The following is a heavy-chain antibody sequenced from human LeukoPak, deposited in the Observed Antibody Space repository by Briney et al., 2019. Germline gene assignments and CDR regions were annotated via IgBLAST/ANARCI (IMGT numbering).Heavy chain of an antibody. CDR2: ISWNSDTI. J-gene: IGHJ4*02. D-gene: IGHD5-12*01. Sequence: PGGSLRLSCAASGFTFSSYWMHWVRQVPGKGLEWVSGISWNSDTIDLADSVKGRFTISRDNAKNSLYLQMNRLRAEDTALYYCATNGGGDSGYGNFDYWGQGTLVTVSS. V-gene: IGHV3-9*01. CDR3: ATNGGGDSGYGNFDY. CDR1: GFTFSSYW.